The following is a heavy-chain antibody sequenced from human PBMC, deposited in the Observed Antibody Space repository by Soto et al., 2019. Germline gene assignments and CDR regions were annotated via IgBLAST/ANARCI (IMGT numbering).Heavy chain of an antibody. V-gene: IGHV1-69*02. Sequence: QVHLVQSGAEVKKPGSPVKVSCKTSGGTFSTYTVSWVRQAPGQGLEWIGRIIPILDVLTYAQKFHGRVTITADKSTNTAYLELTSLKSEDTAMYYCARGSEGSGTESAFHFWGQGTMVTVSS. D-gene: IGHD2-15*01. J-gene: IGHJ3*01. CDR1: GGTFSTYT. CDR2: IIPILDVL. CDR3: ARGSEGSGTESAFHF.